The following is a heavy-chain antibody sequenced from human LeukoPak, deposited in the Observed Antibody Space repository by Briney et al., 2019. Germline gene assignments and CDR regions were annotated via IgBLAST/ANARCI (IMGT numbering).Heavy chain of an antibody. J-gene: IGHJ6*04. D-gene: IGHD2-15*01. CDR3: ARGASRRGYCAGRADPHV. Sequence: GGALRLSRVASRCSFDSHIMYWVRQAPGKGVEWVALTCGRGSDIYNLDSLKDRLTIPLDNARETVFLALNSQRDGDTAVYNCARGASRRGYCAGRADPHVWGKGTTVTVSS. V-gene: IGHV3-21*03. CDR1: RCSFDSHI. CDR2: TCGRGSDI.